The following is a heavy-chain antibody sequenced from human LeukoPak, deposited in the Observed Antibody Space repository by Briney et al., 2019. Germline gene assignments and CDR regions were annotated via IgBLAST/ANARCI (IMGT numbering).Heavy chain of an antibody. CDR2: IIPIFGTA. D-gene: IGHD1-26*01. V-gene: IGHV1-69*13. Sequence: ASVKVSCKASGDTISSYDISWVRQAPGQGLEWMGGIIPIFGTANYAQKFQGRVTITADEPTSTAYMELSSLRSEDTAMYYCARGPQVGAFDLWGQGTMVTVSS. CDR1: GDTISSYD. CDR3: ARGPQVGAFDL. J-gene: IGHJ3*01.